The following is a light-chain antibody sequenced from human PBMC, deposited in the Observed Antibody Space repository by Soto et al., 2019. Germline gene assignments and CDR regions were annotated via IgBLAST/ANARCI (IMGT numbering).Light chain of an antibody. CDR3: QVWDTTSDHVV. CDR1: NIERKS. J-gene: IGLJ2*01. V-gene: IGLV3-21*04. Sequence: SYELTQPPSVSVAPGKTARITCGGDNIERKSVHWYQQKPGQAPVLVIYYDNDRPSGIPERFSGSNSRNTATLTISRVEAGDEADYYCQVWDTTSDHVVFGGGTKVTVL. CDR2: YDN.